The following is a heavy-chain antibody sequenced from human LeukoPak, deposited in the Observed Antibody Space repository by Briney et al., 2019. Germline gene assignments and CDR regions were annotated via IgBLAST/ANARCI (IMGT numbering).Heavy chain of an antibody. J-gene: IGHJ4*02. V-gene: IGHV3-23*01. CDR1: GFTFSSYA. Sequence: GGSLRLSCAASGFTFSSYALGWVRQAPGKGLEWVSVISASGGTTYYADSVKGRFTISRDTSKDTVYLQMHSLRAEDTAVYYCAKGDVLPSYPTFDYWGQGTLVTVSS. D-gene: IGHD3-9*01. CDR3: AKGDVLPSYPTFDY. CDR2: ISASGGTT.